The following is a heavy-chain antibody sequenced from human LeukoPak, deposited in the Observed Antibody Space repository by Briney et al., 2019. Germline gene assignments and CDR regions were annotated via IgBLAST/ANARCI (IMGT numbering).Heavy chain of an antibody. J-gene: IGHJ4*02. CDR2: ICGSGGCT. CDR3: ASTPFYDYVWGSYRYRGLFDN. Sequence: GGSLRLSCAASGLTFSSHWMHWVRQAPGRGLEWVSGICGSGGCTYYADSVKGRFTISRDNSKNTLYLQMNSLRVEDTAVYYCASTPFYDYVWGSYRYRGLFDNWGQGTLVSVSS. V-gene: IGHV3-23*01. D-gene: IGHD3-16*02. CDR1: GLTFSSHW.